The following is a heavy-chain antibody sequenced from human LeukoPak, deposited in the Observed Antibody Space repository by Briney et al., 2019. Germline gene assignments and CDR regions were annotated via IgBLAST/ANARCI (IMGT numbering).Heavy chain of an antibody. CDR1: GFTFSDYA. CDR3: ASLPSIAARLGMFYYYYMDV. V-gene: IGHV3-23*01. J-gene: IGHJ6*03. CDR2: IRGTGATT. D-gene: IGHD6-6*01. Sequence: GGSLRLSCAASGFTFSDYAMGWVRQAPGLGLEWVSSIRGTGATTYYADSVKGRFTISRDNSKNTLYLQMNSLRAEDTAVYYCASLPSIAARLGMFYYYYMDVWGKGTTVTVSS.